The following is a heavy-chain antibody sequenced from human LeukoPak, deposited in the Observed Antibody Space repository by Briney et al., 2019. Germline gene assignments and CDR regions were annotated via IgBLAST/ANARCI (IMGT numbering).Heavy chain of an antibody. CDR2: ISYDGSNK. V-gene: IGHV3-30*18. CDR1: GFTFSSYS. Sequence: GGSLRLSCAASGFTFSSYSMNWVRQAPGKGLEWVAVISYDGSNKYYADSVKGRFTISRDNSRNTLYLQMNSLRAEDTAVYYCAKGLGGGYYYYYMDVWGKGTTVTVSS. CDR3: AKGLGGGYYYYYMDV. D-gene: IGHD2-21*01. J-gene: IGHJ6*03.